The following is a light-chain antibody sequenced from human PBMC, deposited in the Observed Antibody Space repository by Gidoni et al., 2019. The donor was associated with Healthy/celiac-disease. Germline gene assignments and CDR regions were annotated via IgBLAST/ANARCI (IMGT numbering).Light chain of an antibody. Sequence: SYELTQPPSVSVSPGQTARITCSGDALPKQYAYWYQQKPGQAPVLVIYKGSERPSGIPERFSCSSSWTTVTLTISGVQAEDEADYYCQSADSSGTYWVFGGGTKLTVL. CDR3: QSADSSGTYWV. J-gene: IGLJ3*02. CDR2: KGS. CDR1: ALPKQY. V-gene: IGLV3-25*02.